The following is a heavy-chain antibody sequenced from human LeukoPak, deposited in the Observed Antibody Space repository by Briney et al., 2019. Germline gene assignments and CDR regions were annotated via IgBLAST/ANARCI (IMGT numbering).Heavy chain of an antibody. Sequence: SVKVSCKASGYTFTSYYMHWVRQAPGQGLEWMGRIIPILGIANYAQKFQGRVTITADKSTSTAYMELSSLRSEDTAVYYCARGYDSSGYYPNYWGQGTLVTVSS. D-gene: IGHD3-22*01. CDR1: GYTFTSYY. J-gene: IGHJ4*02. V-gene: IGHV1-69*04. CDR3: ARGYDSSGYYPNY. CDR2: IIPILGIA.